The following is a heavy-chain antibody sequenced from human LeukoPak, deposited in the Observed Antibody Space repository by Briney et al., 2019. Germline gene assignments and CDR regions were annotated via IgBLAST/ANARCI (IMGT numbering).Heavy chain of an antibody. CDR2: ISSSSSTI. CDR3: ARELGRFSGWYLQYYFDY. J-gene: IGHJ4*02. CDR1: GFTFSSYS. D-gene: IGHD6-19*01. Sequence: GGSLRLSCAASGFTFSSYSMNWVRQAPGKGLEWVSYISSSSSTIYYADSVKGSFTISRDNAKNSLYLQMNSLRAEDTAVYYCARELGRFSGWYLQYYFDYWGQGTLVTVSS. V-gene: IGHV3-48*01.